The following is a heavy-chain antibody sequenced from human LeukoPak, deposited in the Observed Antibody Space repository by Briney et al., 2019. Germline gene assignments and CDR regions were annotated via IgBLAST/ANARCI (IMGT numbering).Heavy chain of an antibody. V-gene: IGHV4-59*11. CDR3: ARDYYDSRGEAFDI. J-gene: IGHJ3*02. D-gene: IGHD3-22*01. CDR2: VFYSGTT. CDR1: GGSIGSHY. Sequence: PSETLSLTCTVPGGSIGSHYWSWIRQPPGKGLEWIGYVFYSGTTNYNPSLKSRVTISVDTSKNQFSLKLSFVTAADTAVYYCARDYYDSRGEAFDIWGLGTMVTVSS.